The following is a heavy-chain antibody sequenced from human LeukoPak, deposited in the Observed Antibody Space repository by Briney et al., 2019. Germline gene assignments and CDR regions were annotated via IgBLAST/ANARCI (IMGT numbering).Heavy chain of an antibody. CDR3: AREWGYPDYP. V-gene: IGHV1-69*04. Sequence: VASVKVSCKASGGTFSSYAISWVRQAPGQGLEWMGRIIPIFGIANYAQKSQGRVTITADKSTSTAYMELSSPRSEDTAVYYCAREWGYPDYPWGQGTLVTVSS. CDR2: IIPIFGIA. J-gene: IGHJ5*02. CDR1: GGTFSSYA. D-gene: IGHD5-18*01.